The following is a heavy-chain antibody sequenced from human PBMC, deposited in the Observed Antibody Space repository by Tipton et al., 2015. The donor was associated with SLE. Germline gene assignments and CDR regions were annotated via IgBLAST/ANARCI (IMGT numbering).Heavy chain of an antibody. V-gene: IGHV4-59*01. D-gene: IGHD3-3*01. J-gene: IGHJ1*01. Sequence: TLSLTCTVSGGSISSYYWSWIRQPPGKGLEWIGDISYSGSTNYSPSLKSRVTISVDTSKNQFSLKLSSVTAADTAVYYCARGRSYDFWNFHHWGQGTLVTVSS. CDR1: GGSISSYY. CDR2: ISYSGST. CDR3: ARGRSYDFWNFHH.